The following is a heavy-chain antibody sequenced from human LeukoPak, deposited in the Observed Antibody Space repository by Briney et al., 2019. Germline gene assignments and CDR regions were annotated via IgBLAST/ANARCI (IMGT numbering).Heavy chain of an antibody. CDR2: IYYSGST. V-gene: IGHV4-59*01. CDR1: GGSISSYY. Sequence: SETLSLTCTVSGGSISSYYWSWIRQPPGKGLEWIGYIYYSGSTNHNPSLKSRVTISVDTSKNQFSLKLSSVTAADTAVYYCARESITGTTDYWGQGTLVTVSS. J-gene: IGHJ4*02. D-gene: IGHD1-7*01. CDR3: ARESITGTTDY.